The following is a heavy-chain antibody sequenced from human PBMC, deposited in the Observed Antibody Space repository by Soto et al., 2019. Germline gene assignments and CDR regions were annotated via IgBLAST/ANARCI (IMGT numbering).Heavy chain of an antibody. D-gene: IGHD2-2*01. Sequence: ASVKVSCTESGYTLNGYYXRXVRXXXXXXXXWMGWINPNSEGTNSAQKFQGWVTMTSDTSISTAYMELSRLRSDDTAVYYCARDGWQYQLLSGYYYYYGMDVWGQGTTVTVSS. J-gene: IGHJ6*02. CDR2: INPNSEGT. CDR1: GYTLNGYY. V-gene: IGHV1-2*04. CDR3: ARDGWQYQLLSGYYYYYGMDV.